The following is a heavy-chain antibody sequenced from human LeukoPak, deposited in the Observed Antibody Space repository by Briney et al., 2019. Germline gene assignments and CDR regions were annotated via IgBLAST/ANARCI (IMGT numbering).Heavy chain of an antibody. Sequence: GASVKVSCKASGYTFTSYGISWVRQVPGQGLEWVGMINPNGGGTSSAQKFQGRVTMTRDTSTSTVYMDLSSLRSEDTAIYYCARRGGCISTSCNLDYWGQGTLVTVSS. V-gene: IGHV1-46*03. D-gene: IGHD2-2*01. CDR1: GYTFTSYG. CDR3: ARRGGCISTSCNLDY. CDR2: INPNGGGT. J-gene: IGHJ4*02.